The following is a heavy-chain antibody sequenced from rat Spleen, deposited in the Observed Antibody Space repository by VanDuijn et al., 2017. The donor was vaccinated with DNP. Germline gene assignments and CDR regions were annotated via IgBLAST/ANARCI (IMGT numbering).Heavy chain of an antibody. J-gene: IGHJ2*01. CDR3: TRHVLPLRVWDY. CDR1: GFTFSDYY. V-gene: IGHV5-22*01. CDR2: SNYAGGST. D-gene: IGHD1-4*01. Sequence: EVQLVESGGGLVQPGGSLKLSCAASGFTFSDYYMAWVRQAPTKGLEWVAYSNYAGGSTYYGDSVKGRFTITRDNAKSTLYLQMNSLRSEDMATYYCTRHVLPLRVWDYWGQGVMVIVSS.